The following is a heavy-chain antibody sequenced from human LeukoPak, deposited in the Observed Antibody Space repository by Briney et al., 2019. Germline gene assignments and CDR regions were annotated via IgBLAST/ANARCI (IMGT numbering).Heavy chain of an antibody. Sequence: GGSLRLSCAASGFTFSSYAMSWVRQAPGKGLEWVSTIRGSGGGTYYADSVKGRFTISRDNSKNTLYLQMNSLRDEDTALYYCAKDLGRYRNNFFDYWGQGNLVTVSS. D-gene: IGHD1-26*01. CDR3: AKDLGRYRNNFFDY. CDR1: GFTFSSYA. J-gene: IGHJ4*02. V-gene: IGHV3-23*01. CDR2: IRGSGGGT.